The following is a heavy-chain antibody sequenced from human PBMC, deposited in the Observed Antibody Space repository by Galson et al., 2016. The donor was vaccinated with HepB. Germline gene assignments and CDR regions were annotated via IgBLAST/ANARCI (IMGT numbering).Heavy chain of an antibody. J-gene: IGHJ4*02. D-gene: IGHD3-3*01. CDR3: ARPPLTYYGFWKGNYSCDY. CDR2: IYWDDDK. V-gene: IGHV2-5*02. Sequence: PALVKPTQTLTLTCTFSGFSLSSSGMGVGWIRQPPGKALEWLALIYWDDDKRYSPSLKTRLTITKDTSKNQVVLTMTTMDPVDTATYFCARPPLTYYGFWKGNYSCDYWGQGTLVTVSS. CDR1: GFSLSSSGMG.